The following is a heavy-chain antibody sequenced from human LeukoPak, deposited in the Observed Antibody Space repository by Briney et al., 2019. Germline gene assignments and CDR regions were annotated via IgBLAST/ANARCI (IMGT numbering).Heavy chain of an antibody. Sequence: GGSLRLSCAASGFTFSSYAMSWARQAPGKGLEWVSAISGSGGSTYYADSVKGRFTISRDNSKNTLYLQMNSLRAEDTAVYYCAKGTMIVVVPIMDFDYWGQGTLVTVSS. D-gene: IGHD3-22*01. CDR2: ISGSGGST. V-gene: IGHV3-23*01. CDR1: GFTFSSYA. CDR3: AKGTMIVVVPIMDFDY. J-gene: IGHJ4*02.